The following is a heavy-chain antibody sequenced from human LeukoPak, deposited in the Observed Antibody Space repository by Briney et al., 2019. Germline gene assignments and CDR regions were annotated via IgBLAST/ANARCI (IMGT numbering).Heavy chain of an antibody. CDR3: AREAVTKYAFDI. V-gene: IGHV3-21*01. J-gene: IGHJ3*02. D-gene: IGHD4-17*01. CDR1: GFTFSSYS. CDR2: ISSSSSYI. Sequence: GGSLRLSCAASGFTFSSYSMNWVRQAPGKGLEWVSSISSSSSYIYYADSVKGRFTISRDNAKNSLYLQMNSLRAEDTAVYYCAREAVTKYAFDIWGQGTMVTVSS.